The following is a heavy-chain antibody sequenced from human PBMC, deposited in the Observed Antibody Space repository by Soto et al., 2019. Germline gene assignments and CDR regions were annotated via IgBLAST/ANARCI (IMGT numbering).Heavy chain of an antibody. CDR1: GGTIRSPDW. Sequence: SETLSLTCGVSGGTIRSPDWWTWVRQPPGKGLEWIGEIFQSGSTNYTPSLESRVTISVDKSRNQFSLTLTSVTAADTAVYFCARGRGRYSSGWSWFDPWGQGILVTVSS. CDR2: IFQSGST. D-gene: IGHD6-19*01. J-gene: IGHJ5*02. V-gene: IGHV4-4*02. CDR3: ARGRGRYSSGWSWFDP.